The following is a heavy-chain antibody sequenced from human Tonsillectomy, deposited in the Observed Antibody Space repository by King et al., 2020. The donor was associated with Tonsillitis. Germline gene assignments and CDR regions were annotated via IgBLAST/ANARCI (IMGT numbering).Heavy chain of an antibody. D-gene: IGHD4-17*01. J-gene: IGHJ4*02. CDR2: ISYDGSNK. CDR3: STSKGTLTTRPYDY. Sequence: VQLVESGGGVVQPGRSLRLSCAASGFTFSSYGMHWVRQAPGKGLEWVAVISYDGSNKYYADSVKGRFTISSDNSKNTLYLQMNSLKAEDTAVYYCSTSKGTLTTRPYDYWGQGTLVTVSS. V-gene: IGHV3-30*03. CDR1: GFTFSSYG.